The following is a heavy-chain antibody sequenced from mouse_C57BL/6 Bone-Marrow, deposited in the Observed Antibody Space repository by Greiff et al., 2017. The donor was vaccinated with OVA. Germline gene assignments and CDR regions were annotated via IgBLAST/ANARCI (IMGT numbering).Heavy chain of an antibody. CDR1: GFNIKDDY. V-gene: IGHV14-4*01. Sequence: VQLQQSGAELVRPGASVKLSCTASGFNIKDDYMHWVKQRPEQGLEWIGWIDPENGDTEYASKFQGKATITADTSSNTAYLQLSSLTSEDTAVYSCATGIYYDYGYWYFDVWGTGTTVTVSS. D-gene: IGHD2-4*01. CDR3: ATGIYYDYGYWYFDV. CDR2: IDPENGDT. J-gene: IGHJ1*03.